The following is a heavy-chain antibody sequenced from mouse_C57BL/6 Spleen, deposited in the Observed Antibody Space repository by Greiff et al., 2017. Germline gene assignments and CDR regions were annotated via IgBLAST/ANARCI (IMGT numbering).Heavy chain of an antibody. CDR1: GYTFTSYW. CDR3: ARLYDGDYGADAMDY. CDR2: IDPNSGGT. V-gene: IGHV1-72*01. D-gene: IGHD2-3*01. J-gene: IGHJ4*01. Sequence: QVQLQQPGAELVKPGASVKLSCKASGYTFTSYWMHWVKQRPGRGLEWMGRIDPNSGGTKYNEKFKSKATLTVDKPSSTAYMQLSSLTSEDSAVYYGARLYDGDYGADAMDYWGQGTSVTGSS.